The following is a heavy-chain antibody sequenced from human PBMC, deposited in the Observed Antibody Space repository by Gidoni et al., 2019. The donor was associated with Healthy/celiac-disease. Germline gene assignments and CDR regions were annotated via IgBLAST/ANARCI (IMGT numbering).Heavy chain of an antibody. V-gene: IGHV3-30-3*01. J-gene: IGHJ4*02. CDR2: ISYDGSNK. Sequence: QVQLVESGGGVVQPGRSLRLSCAASGFTFSSYAMHWVRQAPGKGFEWVAVISYDGSNKYYADSVKGRFTISRDNSKNTLYLQMNSLRAEDTAVYYCAREYRITMVRGVIRYWGQGTLVPVSS. CDR3: AREYRITMVRGVIRY. CDR1: GFTFSSYA. D-gene: IGHD3-10*01.